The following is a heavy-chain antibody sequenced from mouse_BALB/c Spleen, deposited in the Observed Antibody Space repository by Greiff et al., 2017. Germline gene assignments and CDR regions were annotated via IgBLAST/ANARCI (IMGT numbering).Heavy chain of an antibody. Sequence: EVKLMESGGGLVQPGGSMKLSCVASGFTFSNYWMNWVRQSPEKGLEWVAEIRLKSNNYATHYAESVKGRFTISRDDSKSSVYLQMNNLRAEDTGIYYCTSGNYWFAYWGQGTLVTVSA. D-gene: IGHD2-1*01. V-gene: IGHV6-6*02. CDR1: GFTFSNYW. CDR2: IRLKSNNYAT. J-gene: IGHJ3*01. CDR3: TSGNYWFAY.